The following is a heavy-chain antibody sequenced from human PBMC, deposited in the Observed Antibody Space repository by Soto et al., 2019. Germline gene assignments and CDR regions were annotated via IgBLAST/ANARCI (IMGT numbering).Heavy chain of an antibody. CDR3: ARVIRGAYYNSPLDT. D-gene: IGHD3-10*01. CDR1: GYTFTGYF. V-gene: IGHV1-2*02. Sequence: ASVKVSCKASGYTFTGYFMHWVRQAPGQGLEWMGWINPYSGGADYAQSFQGRVAMTRDTSISTVYMELSRLRFDDTAVYYCARVIRGAYYNSPLDTWGQGTVVTVSS. J-gene: IGHJ5*02. CDR2: INPYSGGA.